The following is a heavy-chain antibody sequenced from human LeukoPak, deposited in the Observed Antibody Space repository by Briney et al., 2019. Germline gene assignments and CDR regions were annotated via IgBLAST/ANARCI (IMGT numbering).Heavy chain of an antibody. CDR3: ARGGGLGYCSSTSCYWFDL. D-gene: IGHD2-2*01. CDR2: INPNSGGT. V-gene: IGHV1-2*02. CDR1: GYTFTGYY. Sequence: ASVKVSCKASGYTFTGYYMHWVRQAPGQGLEWMGWINPNSGGTNYAQKFQGRATMTRDTSISTAYLELSRLRSDDTAVYYCARGGGLGYCSSTSCYWFDLWGQGTLVTVSS. J-gene: IGHJ5*02.